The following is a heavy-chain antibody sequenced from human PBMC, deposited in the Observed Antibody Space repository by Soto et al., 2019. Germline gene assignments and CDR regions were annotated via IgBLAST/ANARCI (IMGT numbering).Heavy chain of an antibody. CDR3: ARGLPYYYDSSGYYYFDY. Sequence: ASVKVSCKTSGYIFHNYGISWVRQAPGQGLEWMGWISDYNGNTKYAQKFQGRVTMATDKSTRTAYMELSSLRSEDTAVYYCARGLPYYYDSSGYYYFDYWGQGTLVTVSS. V-gene: IGHV1-18*01. CDR2: ISDYNGNT. D-gene: IGHD3-22*01. CDR1: GYIFHNYG. J-gene: IGHJ4*02.